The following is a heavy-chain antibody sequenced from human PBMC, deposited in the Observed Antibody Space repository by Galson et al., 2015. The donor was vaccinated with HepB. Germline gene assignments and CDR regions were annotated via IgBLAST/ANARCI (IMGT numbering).Heavy chain of an antibody. D-gene: IGHD4-17*01. Sequence: SVKVSCKASGYTFTSYGISWVRQAPGQGLEWMGWISAYNGNTNYAQKLQGRVTMTTDTSTSTAYMELRSLRSDDTAVYYCARDRSTNGDYVNRDYWGQGTLVTVSS. J-gene: IGHJ4*02. CDR1: GYTFTSYG. CDR3: ARDRSTNGDYVNRDY. CDR2: ISAYNGNT. V-gene: IGHV1-18*01.